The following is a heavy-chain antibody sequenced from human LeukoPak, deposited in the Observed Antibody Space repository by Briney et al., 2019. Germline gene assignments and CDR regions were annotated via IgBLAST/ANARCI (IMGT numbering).Heavy chain of an antibody. Sequence: PGRSLRLSCAASGFTSSSYGMHWVRQAPGKGLEWVAVISYDGSNKYYADSVKGRFTISRDNSKNTLYLQMNSLRAEDTAVYYCAKDRYRYSNYVGGSYYYYYGMDVWGQGTTVTVSS. V-gene: IGHV3-30*18. CDR1: GFTSSSYG. J-gene: IGHJ6*02. D-gene: IGHD4-11*01. CDR2: ISYDGSNK. CDR3: AKDRYRYSNYVGGSYYYYYGMDV.